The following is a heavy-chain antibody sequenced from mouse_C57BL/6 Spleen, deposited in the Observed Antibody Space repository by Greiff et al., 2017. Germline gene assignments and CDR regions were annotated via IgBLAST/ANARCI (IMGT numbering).Heavy chain of an antibody. J-gene: IGHJ2*01. Sequence: VQLQQSGAELARPGASVKMSCKASGYTFTSYTMHWVKQRPGQGLEWIGYINPSSGYTKYNQKFKDKATLTADKSSSTAYMQLSSLTSEDSAVYYCARSAANWGYFDYWGQGTTLTVSS. V-gene: IGHV1-4*01. CDR2: INPSSGYT. CDR1: GYTFTSYT. D-gene: IGHD4-1*01. CDR3: ARSAANWGYFDY.